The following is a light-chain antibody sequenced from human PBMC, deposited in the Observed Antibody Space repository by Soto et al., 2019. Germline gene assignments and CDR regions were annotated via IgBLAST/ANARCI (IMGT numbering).Light chain of an antibody. CDR3: QQYKGWPTT. J-gene: IGKJ1*01. CDR1: QSVSSNY. Sequence: EIVLTQSPGTLSLSPGERASLSCRASQSVSSNYLAWFQQIPGQAPRLLISTASSRATDIPDRFSGSGSGTDFTLTIRKLEPEDFGVYYCQQYKGWPTTVGQGTKVDIK. V-gene: IGKV3-20*01. CDR2: TAS.